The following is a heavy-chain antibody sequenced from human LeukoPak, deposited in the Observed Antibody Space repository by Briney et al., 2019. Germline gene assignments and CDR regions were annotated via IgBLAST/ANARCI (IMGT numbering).Heavy chain of an antibody. CDR1: GGSISSYY. D-gene: IGHD3-22*01. Sequence: SETLSLTCTVSGGSISSYYRSWIRQPAGKGLEWIGRIYTSGSTNYNPSLKSRVTMSVDTSKNQFSLKLSSVTAADTAVYYCARDGRPYDSSGYYYSAVTLYFDYWGQGTLVTVSS. J-gene: IGHJ4*02. CDR3: ARDGRPYDSSGYYYSAVTLYFDY. CDR2: IYTSGST. V-gene: IGHV4-4*07.